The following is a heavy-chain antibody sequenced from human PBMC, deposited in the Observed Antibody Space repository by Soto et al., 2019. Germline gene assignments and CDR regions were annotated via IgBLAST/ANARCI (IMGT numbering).Heavy chain of an antibody. Sequence: GGSLRLSCAASGFTFSSYSMNWVRQAPGKGLEWVSSISSSSSYIYYADSVKGRFTISRDNAKNSLYLQMNSLRAEDTAVYYCARASSGWRYYFDYWGQGTLVTVSS. D-gene: IGHD6-19*01. CDR3: ARASSGWRYYFDY. J-gene: IGHJ4*02. CDR1: GFTFSSYS. V-gene: IGHV3-21*01. CDR2: ISSSSSYI.